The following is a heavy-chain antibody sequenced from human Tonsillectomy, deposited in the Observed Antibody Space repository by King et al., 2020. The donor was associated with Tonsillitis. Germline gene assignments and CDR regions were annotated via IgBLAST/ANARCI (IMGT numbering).Heavy chain of an antibody. CDR2: IYPGDSES. CDR3: ASKRFRNNDILTGLFDY. Sequence: QLVQSGAEVKKPGESLKISCKGSGYSFTSYWIGWVRQMPGKGLEWMGIIYPGDSESRYSPSFQGQVTISVDKSIRTAYLQWSRLKASDTAMYYCASKRFRNNDILTGLFDYWGQGTLVTVSS. V-gene: IGHV5-51*01. D-gene: IGHD3-9*01. CDR1: GYSFTSYW. J-gene: IGHJ4*02.